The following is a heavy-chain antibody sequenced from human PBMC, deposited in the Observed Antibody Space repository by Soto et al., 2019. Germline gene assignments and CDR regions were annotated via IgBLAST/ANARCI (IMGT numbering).Heavy chain of an antibody. CDR2: LYTTTGST. V-gene: IGHV4-4*07. CDR3: AKSSGWFDH. Sequence: QVQLQESGPGLVKPSETLSLTCTVSGGSFNGYYWSWIRQPAGKGLEWIGRLYTTTGSTTYNPSLKSRVTMSVDTSKNLFCLQLSSVTAADTAVYYCAKSSGWFDHWGKGILVTVSS. CDR1: GGSFNGYY. D-gene: IGHD6-19*01. J-gene: IGHJ5*02.